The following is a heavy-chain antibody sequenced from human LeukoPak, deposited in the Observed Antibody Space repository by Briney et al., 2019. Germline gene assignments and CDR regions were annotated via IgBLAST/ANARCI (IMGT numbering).Heavy chain of an antibody. CDR3: ARARYVNSFYAFYI. Sequence: SETLSLACTVSGGSIGSYYWSWIRLPPGKGLEWIGYLSKSGNTNYSPSLKSRVTIFGDTSKNQFFLKLSSVTAADTAVYYCARARYVNSFYAFYIWGQGTLVTVSS. CDR1: GGSIGSYY. J-gene: IGHJ3*02. CDR2: LSKSGNT. D-gene: IGHD3-9*01. V-gene: IGHV4-59*01.